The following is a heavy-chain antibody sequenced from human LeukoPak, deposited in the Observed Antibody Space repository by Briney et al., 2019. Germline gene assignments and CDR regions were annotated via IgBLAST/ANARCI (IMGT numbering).Heavy chain of an antibody. Sequence: ASVKVSCKASGYTFTSYYTHWVRQAPGQGLDWMGIINPIGGSTSYAQKFQGRVTMTRDTSTSTVYMELSSLRSEDTAVYYCARDPLAYDFWSGYSAPRYGMGVWGQGTTVTVSS. D-gene: IGHD3-3*01. J-gene: IGHJ6*02. CDR2: INPIGGST. CDR1: GYTFTSYY. V-gene: IGHV1-46*01. CDR3: ARDPLAYDFWSGYSAPRYGMGV.